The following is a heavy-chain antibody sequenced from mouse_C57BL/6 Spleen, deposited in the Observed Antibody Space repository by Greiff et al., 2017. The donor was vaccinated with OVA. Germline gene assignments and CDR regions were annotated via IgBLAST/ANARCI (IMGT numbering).Heavy chain of an antibody. V-gene: IGHV5-16*01. CDR1: GFTFSDYY. D-gene: IGHD2-5*01. CDR3: ARDRAYYSNLYAMDY. Sequence: EVQLVESEGGLVQPGSSMKLSCTASGFTFSDYYMAWVRQVPEKGLEWVANINYDGSSTYYLDSLKSRFIISRDNAKNILYLQMSSLKSEDTATYYCARDRAYYSNLYAMDYWGQGTSVTVSS. CDR2: INYDGSST. J-gene: IGHJ4*01.